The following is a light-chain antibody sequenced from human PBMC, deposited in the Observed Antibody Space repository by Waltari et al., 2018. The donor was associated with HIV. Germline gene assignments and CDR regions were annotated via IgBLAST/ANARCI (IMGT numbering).Light chain of an antibody. CDR2: RNN. J-gene: IGLJ1*01. CDR3: AAWDGSLSVVYV. CDR1: SSNIGSKY. V-gene: IGLV1-47*01. Sequence: QSVLTQPPSASGTPGPRVTISCSGSSSNIGSKYEYWYQQLPGTAPKLLSYRNNQRPSGGPDRVFGSNSGTSASLAISELRSEHEADYYCAAWDGSLSVVYVVGTGTKVTVL.